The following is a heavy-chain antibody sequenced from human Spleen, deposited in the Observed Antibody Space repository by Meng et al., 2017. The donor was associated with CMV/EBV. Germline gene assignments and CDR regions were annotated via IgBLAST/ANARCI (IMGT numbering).Heavy chain of an antibody. CDR2: INPNSGGT. D-gene: IGHD3-10*01. Sequence: QVQLVQSGAEVKKPGASVKDSGKASGYTFTGYYMNWVRQAPGQGLEWMGRINPNSGGTNYAQKFQGRVTMTRDTSISTAYMELSRLRSDDTAVYYCARTYYYGSGSYYNPIDYWGRGTLVTVSS. J-gene: IGHJ4*02. CDR3: ARTYYYGSGSYYNPIDY. CDR1: GYTFTGYY. V-gene: IGHV1-2*06.